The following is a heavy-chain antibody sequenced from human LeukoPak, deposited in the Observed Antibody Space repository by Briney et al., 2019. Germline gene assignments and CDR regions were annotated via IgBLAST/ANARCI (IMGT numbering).Heavy chain of an antibody. J-gene: IGHJ5*02. V-gene: IGHV4-4*07. Sequence: SETLSLTCTVSGESINIYYWNWFRQPAGKGLEWIGRVFSTGSTNYNPSLKSRVTMSVDMSKNQVSLNLTSVTAADTAMYYCARDHLFFEGDNWFDPWGQGIQVTVSS. D-gene: IGHD2/OR15-2a*01. CDR3: ARDHLFFEGDNWFDP. CDR1: GESINIYY. CDR2: VFSTGST.